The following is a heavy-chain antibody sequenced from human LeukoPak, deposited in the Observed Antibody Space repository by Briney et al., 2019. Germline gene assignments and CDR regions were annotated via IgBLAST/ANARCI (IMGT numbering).Heavy chain of an antibody. CDR3: ARGDGSTMIRGVSRYGWLDP. Sequence: SEALSLTCSVSGGSLSSYYWTWIRQPAGKGLEWIGRTFTTGSTNYNPSLMSRVTMSVDTSKNQFSLKMRSVTAADTAVYYCARGDGSTMIRGVSRYGWLDPWGQGTLVTVSS. CDR1: GGSLSSYY. CDR2: TFTTGST. J-gene: IGHJ5*02. D-gene: IGHD3-10*01. V-gene: IGHV4-4*07.